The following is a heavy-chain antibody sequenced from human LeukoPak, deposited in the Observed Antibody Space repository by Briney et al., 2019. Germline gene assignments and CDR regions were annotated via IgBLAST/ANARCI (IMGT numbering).Heavy chain of an antibody. V-gene: IGHV4-39*01. CDR2: IYYSGST. CDR1: GGSISSSSYY. D-gene: IGHD1-26*01. Sequence: KTSETLSLTCTVSGGSISSSSYYWGWIRQPPGKGLEWIGSIYYSGSTYYNPSLKSRVTISVDTSKNQFSLKLSSVTAADTAVYYCARQQGGSYFNGYYYYMDVWGKGTTVTISS. CDR3: ARQQGGSYFNGYYYYMDV. J-gene: IGHJ6*03.